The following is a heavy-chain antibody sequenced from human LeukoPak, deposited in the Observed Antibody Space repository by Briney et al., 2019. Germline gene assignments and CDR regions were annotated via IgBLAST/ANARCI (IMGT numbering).Heavy chain of an antibody. Sequence: GGSLRLSCAASGFTFSGSAMHWVRQASGKGLEWVGRIRSKANSYATAYAGSVKGRFTISRDDSKNTAYLQMNSLKTEDTAVYYCTGPDTAMASFDYWGQGTLVTVSS. CDR1: GFTFSGSA. V-gene: IGHV3-73*01. J-gene: IGHJ4*02. CDR2: IRSKANSYAT. D-gene: IGHD5-18*01. CDR3: TGPDTAMASFDY.